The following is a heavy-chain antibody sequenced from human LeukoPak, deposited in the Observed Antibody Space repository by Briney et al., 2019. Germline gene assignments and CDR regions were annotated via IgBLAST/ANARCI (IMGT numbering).Heavy chain of an antibody. Sequence: GGSLRLSCAASGFTFSSYSMTWVRQAPGKGLEWVSSISSSSSYIYYADSVKGRFTISRDNSKNTLYLQMNSLRAEDTAVYYCARDTLYCSSTSCQTYYYYGMDVWGQGTTVTVSS. V-gene: IGHV3-21*01. D-gene: IGHD2-2*01. CDR2: ISSSSSYI. CDR3: ARDTLYCSSTSCQTYYYYGMDV. CDR1: GFTFSSYS. J-gene: IGHJ6*02.